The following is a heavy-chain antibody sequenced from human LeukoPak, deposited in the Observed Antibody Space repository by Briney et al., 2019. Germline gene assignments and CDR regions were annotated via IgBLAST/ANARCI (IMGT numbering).Heavy chain of an antibody. CDR3: GYCTSSSCYSTIGY. CDR1: GFTFSSYA. J-gene: IGHJ4*02. V-gene: IGHV3-23*01. D-gene: IGHD2-2*01. Sequence: PGGSLRLSCAASGFTFSSYAMSWVRQAPGKGLEWVSAISGSGGSTYYADSVKGRFTISRDNSKNTLYLQMNSLRAEDTALYYCGYCTSSSCYSTIGYWGQGTLVTVSS. CDR2: ISGSGGST.